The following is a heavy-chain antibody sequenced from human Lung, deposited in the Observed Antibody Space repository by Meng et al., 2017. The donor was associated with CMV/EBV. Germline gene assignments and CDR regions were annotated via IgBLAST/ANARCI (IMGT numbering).Heavy chain of an antibody. CDR3: ARDRPITIFGVVQSQSFDP. D-gene: IGHD3-3*01. Sequence: SXXVSXKPSESTXSSYAISWVRQAPGQGLEWMGGIIPIFGTANYAQKFQCRVTITTDESTSTAYMELSSLRSEDRAVYHCARDRPITIFGVVQSQSFDPXGQGXLVTVSS. V-gene: IGHV1-69*05. CDR1: ESTXSSYA. J-gene: IGHJ5*02. CDR2: IIPIFGTA.